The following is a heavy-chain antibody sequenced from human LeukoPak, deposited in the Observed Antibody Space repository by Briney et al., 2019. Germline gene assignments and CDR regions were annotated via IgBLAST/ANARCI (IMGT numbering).Heavy chain of an antibody. CDR1: GLTLSGYW. D-gene: IGHD3-10*01. CDR2: IKQDGSEK. CDR3: ARESLLWEDPGGFDP. Sequence: GGSLRLSCAASGLTLSGYWMSWVRQAPGKGLEWVANIKQDGSEKYYVDSVRGRFTNSRDNAKNSLYLQMNSLRAEDTAVYYCARESLLWEDPGGFDPWGQGTLVTVSS. J-gene: IGHJ5*02. V-gene: IGHV3-7*01.